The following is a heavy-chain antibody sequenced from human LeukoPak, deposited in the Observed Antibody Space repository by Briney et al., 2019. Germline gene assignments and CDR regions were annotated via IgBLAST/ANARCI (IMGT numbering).Heavy chain of an antibody. CDR3: ARGGSRIVGAFYD. CDR2: IKQYGSEK. D-gene: IGHD1-26*01. Sequence: PGGSLRLSCAVSGFTFSTYWMTWVRQAPGKGLEWVANIKQYGSEKYYVDSVKGRFTISRDNAKNSLYLQMNSLRVEDTAVYYCARGGSRIVGAFYDWGQGTLVTVSS. J-gene: IGHJ4*02. CDR1: GFTFSTYW. V-gene: IGHV3-7*01.